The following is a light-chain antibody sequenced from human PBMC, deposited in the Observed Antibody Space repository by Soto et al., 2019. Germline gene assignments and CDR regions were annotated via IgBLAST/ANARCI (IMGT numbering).Light chain of an antibody. CDR3: SSYTGSSTLAV. J-gene: IGLJ2*01. V-gene: IGLV2-14*01. CDR1: SNDIGGYNF. CDR2: EVS. Sequence: QSALTKAASVSGSPGQSITISCTGTSNDIGGYNFVSWYQHHPGKAPKLLIYEVSSRPSGVSNRFSGSKSGNTASLTISGLQAEDEAAYYCSSYTGSSTLAVFGGGTKLTVL.